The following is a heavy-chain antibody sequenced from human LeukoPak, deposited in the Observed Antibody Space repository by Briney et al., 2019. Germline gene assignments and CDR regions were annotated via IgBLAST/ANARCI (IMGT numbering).Heavy chain of an antibody. J-gene: IGHJ5*02. D-gene: IGHD3-22*01. CDR3: ATSSGYSFWFDP. CDR2: IYYSGTI. V-gene: IGHV4-39*07. Sequence: SETLSLTCTVSGGSISSYYWSWIRQPPGKGLEWIGSIYYSGTIYYNPSLKSRVTISVDTSKNQFSLKLSSVTAADTAVYYCATSSGYSFWFDPWGQGTLVTVSS. CDR1: GGSISSYY.